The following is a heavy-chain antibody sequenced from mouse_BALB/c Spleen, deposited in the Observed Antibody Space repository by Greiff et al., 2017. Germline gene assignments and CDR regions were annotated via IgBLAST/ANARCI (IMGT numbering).Heavy chain of an antibody. CDR2: IWGDGST. J-gene: IGHJ4*01. CDR1: GFSLTGYG. Sequence: VKLMESGPGLVAPSQSLSITCTVSGFSLTGYGVNWVRQPPGKGLEWLGMIWGDGSTDYNSALKSRLSISKDNSKSQVFLKMNSLQTDDTAMYYCARKIYDYPGYYAMDYWGQGTSVTVSS. V-gene: IGHV2-6-7*01. D-gene: IGHD2-4*01. CDR3: ARKIYDYPGYYAMDY.